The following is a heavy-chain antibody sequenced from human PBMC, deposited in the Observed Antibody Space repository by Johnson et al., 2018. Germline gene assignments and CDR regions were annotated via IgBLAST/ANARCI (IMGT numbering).Heavy chain of an antibody. CDR2: IIPIFGTT. CDR1: GGTFSSYA. Sequence: QVQLVQSGAEVKKPGSSVRVSCKASGGTFSSYAISWVRQAPGQGLEWMGVIIPIFGTTYYAQKFQGRVTVTADESTSTASMELSSLGSEDPAVYYCATRTWGYNWNEVVAFDIWGQETMVIVSS. V-gene: IGHV1-69*12. J-gene: IGHJ3*02. CDR3: ATRTWGYNWNEVVAFDI. D-gene: IGHD1-20*01.